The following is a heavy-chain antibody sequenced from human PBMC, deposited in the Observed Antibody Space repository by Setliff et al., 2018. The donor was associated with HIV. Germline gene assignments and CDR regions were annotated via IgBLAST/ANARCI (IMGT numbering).Heavy chain of an antibody. Sequence: SVKVSCKASGDNFNSHSISWVRQAPGQGLEWMGGIVPIFGTPNYAQKFKGRLTITADESTSTVYMELSSLRSEDTAVYFCARDAGYSGSAWDIWGQGTLVTVSS. V-gene: IGHV1-69*13. J-gene: IGHJ4*02. D-gene: IGHD5-12*01. CDR1: GDNFNSHS. CDR2: IVPIFGTP. CDR3: ARDAGYSGSAWDI.